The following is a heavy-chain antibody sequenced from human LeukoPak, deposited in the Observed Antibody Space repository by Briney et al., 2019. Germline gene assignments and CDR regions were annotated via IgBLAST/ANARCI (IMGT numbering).Heavy chain of an antibody. Sequence: ASVKVSCKASGGTFSSYAISWVRQAPGQGLEWMGGIIPIFGTANYAQKFQGRVTITADESTSTAYMELGSLRSEDTAMYYCARDHVDIVVVPAAMYYYGMDVWGQGTTVTVSS. CDR3: ARDHVDIVVVPAAMYYYGMDV. D-gene: IGHD2-2*01. V-gene: IGHV1-69*13. CDR2: IIPIFGTA. CDR1: GGTFSSYA. J-gene: IGHJ6*02.